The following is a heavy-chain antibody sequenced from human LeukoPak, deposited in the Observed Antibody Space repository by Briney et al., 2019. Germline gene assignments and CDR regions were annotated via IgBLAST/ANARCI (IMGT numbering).Heavy chain of an antibody. CDR2: INTDGSST. J-gene: IGHJ6*02. V-gene: IGHV3-74*01. D-gene: IGHD6-25*01. Sequence: GGSRRLSCAASGFIFSTYWMHWVRQASGKGLVWVSRINTDGSSTAYAASVKGRFTISRDNTKNILYLQMNSLRAEDTALYYCARERVGSDYYGLDVWGQGTTVSVSS. CDR1: GFIFSTYW. CDR3: ARERVGSDYYGLDV.